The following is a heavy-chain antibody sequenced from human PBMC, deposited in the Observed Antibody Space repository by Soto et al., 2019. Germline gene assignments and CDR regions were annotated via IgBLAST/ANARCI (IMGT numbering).Heavy chain of an antibody. J-gene: IGHJ6*03. CDR1: GFTFSSYG. CDR2: IWYDGSNK. CDR3: ARAFSGIQYYYYYYMDV. D-gene: IGHD3-10*01. Sequence: GGSLRLSCAASGFTFSSYGMHWVRQAPGKGLEWVAVIWYDGSNKYYADSVKGRFTISRDNSKNTLYLQMNSLRAEDTAVYYCARAFSGIQYYYYYYMDVWGKGTTVTVSS. V-gene: IGHV3-33*01.